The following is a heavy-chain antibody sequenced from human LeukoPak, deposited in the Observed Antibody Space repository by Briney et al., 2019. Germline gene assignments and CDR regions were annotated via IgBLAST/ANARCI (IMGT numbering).Heavy chain of an antibody. V-gene: IGHV4-34*01. D-gene: IGHD2-2*01. CDR2: INHSGST. J-gene: IGHJ3*02. Sequence: PSETLSLTCAVYGGSFSGYYWSWIRQPPGKGLEWIGEINHSGSTNYNPSLKSRVTISVDRSKNQFSLKLSSVTAADTAVYYCARGRYHDAFDIWGQGTMVTVSS. CDR1: GGSFSGYY. CDR3: ARGRYHDAFDI.